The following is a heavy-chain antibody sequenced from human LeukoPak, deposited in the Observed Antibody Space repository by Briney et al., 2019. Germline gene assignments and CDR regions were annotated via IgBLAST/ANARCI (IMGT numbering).Heavy chain of an antibody. CDR1: XXSIXSXXXX. Sequence: SETLSLTCTXSXXSIXSXXXXXXXXXXPXXXXLXXIXSIYYSGSTYYNPSLKSRVTISVDTSKNQFSLKLSSVTAADTXVYYCASGSRSVSQYNWFDPWGQGTLVTVSS. CDR2: IYYSGST. J-gene: IGHJ5*02. D-gene: IGHD3-10*01. V-gene: IGHV4-39*01. CDR3: ASGSRSVSQYNWFDP.